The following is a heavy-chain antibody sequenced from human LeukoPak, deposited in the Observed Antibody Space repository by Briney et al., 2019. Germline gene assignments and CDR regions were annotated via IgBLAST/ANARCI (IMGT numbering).Heavy chain of an antibody. V-gene: IGHV4-39*07. CDR1: GGSISSYY. CDR3: ARVADDYGDYASEDYYYYYMDV. Sequence: PSETLSLTCTVSGGSISSYYWGWIRQPPGKGLEWIGSIYYSGSTYYNPSLKSRVTISVDTSKNQFSLKLSSVTAADTAVYYCARVADDYGDYASEDYYYYYMDVWGKGTTVTVSS. D-gene: IGHD4-17*01. J-gene: IGHJ6*03. CDR2: IYYSGST.